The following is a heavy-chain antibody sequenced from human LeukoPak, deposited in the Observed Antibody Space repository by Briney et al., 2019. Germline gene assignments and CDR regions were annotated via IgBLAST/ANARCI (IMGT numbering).Heavy chain of an antibody. CDR3: AYTAMVYPPNPDS. D-gene: IGHD5-18*01. CDR1: GFTFSDYY. J-gene: IGHJ4*02. CDR2: ISSSGSTI. V-gene: IGHV3-11*04. Sequence: GGSLRLSCAASGFTFSDYYMSWIRQAPGKGLEWVSYISSSGSTIYYADSVKGRFTISRDNAKNSLYLQMNSLRAEDTAVYYCAYTAMVYPPNPDSWGQGTLVTVSS.